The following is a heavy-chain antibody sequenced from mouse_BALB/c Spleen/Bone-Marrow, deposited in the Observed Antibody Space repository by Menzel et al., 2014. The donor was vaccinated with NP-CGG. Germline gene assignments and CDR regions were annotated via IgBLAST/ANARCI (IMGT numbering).Heavy chain of an antibody. CDR1: GYTFTSYW. CDR2: INPSNGRT. D-gene: IGHD1-1*02. J-gene: IGHJ4*01. V-gene: IGHV1S81*02. CDR3: ARGGGSYYAMDY. Sequence: QVQLQQPGVELVKPGASVKLSCKASGYTFTSYWMHWVKQRPGQGLEWIGEINPSNGRTNYNEKFKSKATLTVDKSSSTAYMQLSSLTSEDSAVYYCARGGGSYYAMDYWGQGTSVTVSS.